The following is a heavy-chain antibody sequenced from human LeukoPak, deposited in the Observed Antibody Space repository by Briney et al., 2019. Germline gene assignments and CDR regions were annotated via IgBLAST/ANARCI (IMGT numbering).Heavy chain of an antibody. CDR3: ARDSVGAKGYAFDI. D-gene: IGHD1-26*01. J-gene: IGHJ3*02. Sequence: GGSLRLSCAASGFTFSSYSMNWVRQAPGKGLEWVSSISSSSSYIYYADSVKGRFTISRDNAKNSLYQQMNSLRAEDTAVYYCARDSVGAKGYAFDIWGQGTMVTVSS. V-gene: IGHV3-21*01. CDR2: ISSSSSYI. CDR1: GFTFSSYS.